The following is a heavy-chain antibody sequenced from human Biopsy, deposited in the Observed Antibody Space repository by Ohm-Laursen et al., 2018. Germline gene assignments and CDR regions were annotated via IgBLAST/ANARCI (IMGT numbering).Heavy chain of an antibody. CDR3: TRDTTYYAGTTYYDALDV. CDR1: GFTFSTYW. J-gene: IGHJ3*01. V-gene: IGHV3-7*01. CDR2: IKRDGSQS. D-gene: IGHD2/OR15-2a*01. Sequence: SLRLSCSASGFTFSTYWMTWVRQAPGKGLAWVANIKRDGSQSNHADSVKGRFTISRENAKNSLYLQMNSLRAEDTAVYYCTRDTTYYAGTTYYDALDVWGQGTTVTVSS.